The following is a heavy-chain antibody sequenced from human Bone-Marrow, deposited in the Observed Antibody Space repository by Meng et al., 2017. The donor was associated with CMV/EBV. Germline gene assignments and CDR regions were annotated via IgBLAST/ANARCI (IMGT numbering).Heavy chain of an antibody. J-gene: IGHJ6*02. Sequence: GGSLRPSFQASGFSLSSYAMHWVRQAPGKGLEWVAVIAYDGSNKYYADSVKGRFTISRDNSKNTLYLQMNSLRAEDTAVYYCAREKSDCSNTSWSGGMDVWGQGTTVTVSS. CDR2: IAYDGSNK. CDR1: GFSLSSYA. V-gene: IGHV3-30*04. D-gene: IGHD2-2*01. CDR3: AREKSDCSNTSWSGGMDV.